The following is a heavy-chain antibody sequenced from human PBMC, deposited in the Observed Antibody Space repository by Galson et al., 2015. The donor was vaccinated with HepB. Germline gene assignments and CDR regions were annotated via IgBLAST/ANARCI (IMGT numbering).Heavy chain of an antibody. CDR2: IIPIFGTA. Sequence: SVKVSCKASGGTFSSYAISWVRQAPGQGLEWMGGIIPIFGTANYAQKFQGRVTITADESTSTAYMELSSLRSEDTAVYYCARMFLGAAADYYYYGMDVWGQGTTVTVSS. CDR3: ARMFLGAAADYYYYGMDV. J-gene: IGHJ6*02. CDR1: GGTFSSYA. D-gene: IGHD6-13*01. V-gene: IGHV1-69*13.